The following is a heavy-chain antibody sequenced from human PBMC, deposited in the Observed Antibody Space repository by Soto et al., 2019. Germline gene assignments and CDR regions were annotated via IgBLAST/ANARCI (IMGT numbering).Heavy chain of an antibody. J-gene: IGHJ6*02. CDR2: IIPIFGTA. Sequence: QVQLVQSGAEVKKPGSSVKVSCKASGGTFSSYAISWVRQAPGQGLEWMGGIIPIFGTANYAKKFQGRVTITADESTSTADMELSSLRSEDTAGYYCAEVRGGGCSSSSLMDVWGQGTTVTVSS. D-gene: IGHD6-13*01. CDR1: GGTFSSYA. V-gene: IGHV1-69*01. CDR3: AEVRGGGCSSSSLMDV.